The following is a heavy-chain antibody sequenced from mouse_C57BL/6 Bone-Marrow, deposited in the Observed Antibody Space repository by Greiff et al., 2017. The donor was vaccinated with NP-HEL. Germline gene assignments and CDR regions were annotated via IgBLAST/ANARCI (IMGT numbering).Heavy chain of an antibody. Sequence: QVQLQQSGPGLVQPSQSLSITCTVSGFSLTSYGVHWVRQSPGKGLEWLGVIWRGGSTDYNAAFMSRLSITKDNSKSQVFFKMNSLQADDTAIYYCAKRGYYYGSIDSYYAMDYWGQGTSVTVSS. CDR2: IWRGGST. CDR3: AKRGYYYGSIDSYYAMDY. D-gene: IGHD1-1*01. V-gene: IGHV2-5*01. CDR1: GFSLTSYG. J-gene: IGHJ4*01.